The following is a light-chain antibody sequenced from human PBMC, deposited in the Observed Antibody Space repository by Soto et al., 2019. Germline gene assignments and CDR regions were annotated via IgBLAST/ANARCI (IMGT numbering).Light chain of an antibody. CDR1: QNINGW. J-gene: IGKJ1*01. CDR2: KAS. Sequence: DIQMTQSPSTLSASVGDRVTITCRASQNINGWLAWYQQKPGKAPKVLIHKASSLESGVPSRFSGSGSGTEFTLTISTLQPDDFATYYCQQYNTYTWTFGQGTKVDIK. V-gene: IGKV1-5*03. CDR3: QQYNTYTWT.